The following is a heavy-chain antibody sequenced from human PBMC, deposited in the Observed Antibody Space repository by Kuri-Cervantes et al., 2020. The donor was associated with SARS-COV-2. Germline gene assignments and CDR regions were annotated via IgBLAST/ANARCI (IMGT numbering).Heavy chain of an antibody. CDR1: GFSFSSYS. D-gene: IGHD6-6*01. Sequence: GGSLRLSCAASGFSFSSYSMNWVRQAPGKGLEWVSSISGSGITIYYGDPMKGRFTISRDNSKNTLYLQMNSLRGEDTAVYYCARDRRGNSSSSFAYWGQGTLVTVSS. V-gene: IGHV3-48*01. CDR2: ISGSGITI. J-gene: IGHJ4*02. CDR3: ARDRRGNSSSSFAY.